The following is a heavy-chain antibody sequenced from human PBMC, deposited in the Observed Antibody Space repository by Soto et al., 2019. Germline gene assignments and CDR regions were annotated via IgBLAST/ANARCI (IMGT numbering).Heavy chain of an antibody. Sequence: QVQLVQSGAEVKKPGASVKVSCKASGYTFTSYYMHWVRQAPGQGLEWMGIISPSGGSTTYAQKFQGRVRMTRHTSTSTVYIELSSLRSEDTAVYYCARVYCSGGGCYGIDYWGQGTLVTVSS. J-gene: IGHJ4*02. CDR3: ARVYCSGGGCYGIDY. V-gene: IGHV1-46*01. CDR1: GYTFTSYY. CDR2: ISPSGGST. D-gene: IGHD2-15*01.